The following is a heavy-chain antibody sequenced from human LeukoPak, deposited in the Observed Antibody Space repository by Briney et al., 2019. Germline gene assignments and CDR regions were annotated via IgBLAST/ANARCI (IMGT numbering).Heavy chain of an antibody. J-gene: IGHJ3*02. CDR2: INPNSGGT. D-gene: IGHD3-22*01. Sequence: ASVKVSCKASGYTFTGYYMHWVRQAPGQGLEWMGWINPNSGGTNYAQKFQGRVTMTRDTSISTAYMELSRLRSDDTAVYYCARDRLYYYDSSGYRFHDAFDIWGQGTMVTVSS. CDR1: GYTFTGYY. CDR3: ARDRLYYYDSSGYRFHDAFDI. V-gene: IGHV1-2*02.